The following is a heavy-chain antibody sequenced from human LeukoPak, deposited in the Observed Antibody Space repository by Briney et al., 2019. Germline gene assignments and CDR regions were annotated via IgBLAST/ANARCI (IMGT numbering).Heavy chain of an antibody. CDR3: ARDATVTNFDY. CDR2: ISAYNGNT. Sequence: ASVKVSCKASGYTFTSYGISWVRQALGQGLEWMGWISAYNGNTNFAQKLQGRVTMTTGTSTSTAYMELRSLRSDDTAVYYCARDATVTNFDYWGQGTLVTVSS. J-gene: IGHJ4*02. V-gene: IGHV1-18*04. CDR1: GYTFTSYG. D-gene: IGHD4-17*01.